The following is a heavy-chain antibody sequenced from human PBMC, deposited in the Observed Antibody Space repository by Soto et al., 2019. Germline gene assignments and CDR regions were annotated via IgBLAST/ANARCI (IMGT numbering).Heavy chain of an antibody. CDR2: ISAYNGNT. CDR3: ARDVDSSSWYKFDY. D-gene: IGHD6-13*01. CDR1: GYTFTSYG. J-gene: IGHJ4*02. V-gene: IGHV1-18*01. Sequence: ASVKVSCKAFGYTFTSYGISWVRQAPGQGLEWMGWISAYNGNTNYAQKLQGRVTMTTDTSTSTAYMELRSLRSDDTAVYYCARDVDSSSWYKFDYWGQGTLVTVSS.